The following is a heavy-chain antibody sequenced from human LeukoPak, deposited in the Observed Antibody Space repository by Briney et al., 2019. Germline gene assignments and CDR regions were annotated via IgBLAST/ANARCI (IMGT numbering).Heavy chain of an antibody. CDR1: GFTFSDHY. J-gene: IGHJ4*02. Sequence: GGSLRLSCAASGFTFSDHYMDWVRQAPGKGLEWVGRTRNKANSYTTEYAASVKGRFTISRDDSKNSLYLQMNSLKTEDTAVYYCASSQDFSSGWTTWGQGTLVTVSS. D-gene: IGHD6-19*01. V-gene: IGHV3-72*01. CDR2: TRNKANSYTT. CDR3: ASSQDFSSGWTT.